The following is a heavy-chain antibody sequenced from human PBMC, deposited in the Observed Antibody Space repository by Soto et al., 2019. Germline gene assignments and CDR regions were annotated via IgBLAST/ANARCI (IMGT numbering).Heavy chain of an antibody. V-gene: IGHV1-18*01. Sequence: ASVKVSCKASGYSITWVRQAPGQGLEWMGRISGYNGNTNYARTLRDRLTLTTDTSTSTAYMELRSLTSDDTAVYYCARDVFCGGAPACPDMDVWGQGTTVTVSS. CDR2: ISGYNGNT. D-gene: IGHD2-21*01. CDR3: ARDVFCGGAPACPDMDV. CDR1: GYS. J-gene: IGHJ6*02.